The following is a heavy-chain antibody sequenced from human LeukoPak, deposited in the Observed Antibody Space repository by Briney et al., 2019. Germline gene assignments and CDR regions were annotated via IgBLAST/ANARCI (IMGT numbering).Heavy chain of an antibody. CDR1: GGSISSGGYY. J-gene: IGHJ3*02. V-gene: IGHV4-31*03. Sequence: SETLSLTCTVSGGSISSGGYYWSWIRQHPGKGLEWIGYIYYSGSTYYNPSLKSRVTISVDTSKNQFSLKLSSVTAADTAVYYCARVGYDFWSGSARAFDIWGQGTMVTVSS. CDR3: ARVGYDFWSGSARAFDI. CDR2: IYYSGST. D-gene: IGHD3-3*01.